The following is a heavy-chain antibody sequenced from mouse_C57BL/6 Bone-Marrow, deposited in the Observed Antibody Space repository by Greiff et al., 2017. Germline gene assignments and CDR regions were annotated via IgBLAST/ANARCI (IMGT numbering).Heavy chain of an antibody. Sequence: VQLQESGAELVRPGASVKLSCTASGFTIKDDYMYWVKQRPEQGLEWIGGIDPENGDTYYASKFQGKVTISADTSSNTAYLHLSSLTSEDTAVYYCTISNYDYFDYWGQGTTLTVSS. CDR2: IDPENGDT. V-gene: IGHV14-4*01. CDR3: TISNYDYFDY. CDR1: GFTIKDDY. J-gene: IGHJ2*01. D-gene: IGHD2-5*01.